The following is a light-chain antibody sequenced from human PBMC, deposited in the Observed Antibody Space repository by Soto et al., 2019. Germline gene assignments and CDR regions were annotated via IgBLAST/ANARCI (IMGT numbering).Light chain of an antibody. J-gene: IGKJ2*01. Sequence: EIVMTQSPATLSVSPGERATLSCRASQSVSSKLAWFQQKPGQAPRLLIYFASTRATGIPARFSGSGSGTEFTLTISSLQSEDFAVYYCQQYNNWPHTFGQGTKVDIK. CDR3: QQYNNWPHT. CDR2: FAS. CDR1: QSVSSK. V-gene: IGKV3-15*01.